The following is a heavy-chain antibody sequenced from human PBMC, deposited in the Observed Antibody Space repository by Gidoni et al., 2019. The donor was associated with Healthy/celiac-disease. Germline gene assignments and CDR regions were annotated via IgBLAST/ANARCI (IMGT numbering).Heavy chain of an antibody. CDR3: ARGPPLAAGLYYYYYYMDV. V-gene: IGHV1-69*01. J-gene: IGHJ6*03. D-gene: IGHD6-13*01. Sequence: QVQLVQSGAEVKKPGSSVKVSCKASGGTFSSYAISWVRQAPGQGLEWMGGIIPIFGTANYAQKFQGRVTITADESTSTAYMELSSLRSEDTAVYYCARGPPLAAGLYYYYYYMDVWGKGTTVTVSS. CDR1: GGTFSSYA. CDR2: IIPIFGTA.